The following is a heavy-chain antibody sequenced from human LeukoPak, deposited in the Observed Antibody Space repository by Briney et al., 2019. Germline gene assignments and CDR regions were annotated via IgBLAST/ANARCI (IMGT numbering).Heavy chain of an antibody. CDR2: ISAYNGNT. V-gene: IGHV1-18*01. J-gene: IGHJ4*02. CDR3: ARDTGVGATLVYFDY. D-gene: IGHD1-26*01. Sequence: GASVKVSCKASGYTFTSYGISWVRQAPGQGLEWMGWISAYNGNTNYAQKLQGRVTMTTDTSTSTAYMELRSLRSDDTAVCYCARDTGVGATLVYFDYWGQGTLVTVSS. CDR1: GYTFTSYG.